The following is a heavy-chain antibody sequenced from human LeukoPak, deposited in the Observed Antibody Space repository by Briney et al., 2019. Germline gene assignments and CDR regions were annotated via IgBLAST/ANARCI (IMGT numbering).Heavy chain of an antibody. V-gene: IGHV4-59*01. Sequence: SETLSLTCSVSGGSISSYCWTWIRQPPGKGLDWMGYIYYSGSTNYNPSLKSRVTISVDTSTNQFSLKLSSVTAADTAVYYCARENTMVRGAFDAFDIWGQGTMVTVSS. CDR1: GGSISSYC. CDR2: IYYSGST. J-gene: IGHJ3*02. CDR3: ARENTMVRGAFDAFDI. D-gene: IGHD3-10*01.